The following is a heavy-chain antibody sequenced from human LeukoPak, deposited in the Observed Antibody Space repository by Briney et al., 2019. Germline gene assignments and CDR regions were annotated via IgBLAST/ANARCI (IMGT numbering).Heavy chain of an antibody. V-gene: IGHV4-34*01. J-gene: IGHJ3*02. Sequence: SETLSLTCAVYGGSFSGYYWSWIRQPPGKGLEWIGEINHSGSTNYNPSLKSRVTISVDTSKNQFSLRLSSVTAADTAVYYCARGRRGGGWYWNAFDIWGQGTMVTVSS. CDR1: GGSFSGYY. D-gene: IGHD2-15*01. CDR3: ARGRRGGGWYWNAFDI. CDR2: INHSGST.